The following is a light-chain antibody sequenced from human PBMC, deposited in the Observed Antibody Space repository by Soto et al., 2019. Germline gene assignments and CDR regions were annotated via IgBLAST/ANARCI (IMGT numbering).Light chain of an antibody. V-gene: IGKV3-15*01. J-gene: IGKJ5*01. Sequence: EIVLTQSPATLSSFPGDRVTLSCRASQSVSSNLAWYQQKPGQAPRLFIYGASTRATAIPPRFSGSGSGTEFTLTISSLQSEDFAVYYCQQYDNWPITFGQGTRLRL. CDR1: QSVSSN. CDR2: GAS. CDR3: QQYDNWPIT.